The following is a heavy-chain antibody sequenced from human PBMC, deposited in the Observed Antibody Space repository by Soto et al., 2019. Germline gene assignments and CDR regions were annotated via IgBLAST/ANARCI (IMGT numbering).Heavy chain of an antibody. CDR2: IAYDGSNK. Sequence: GGSLRLSCAASGFTFSSYGMHGVRQAPGKGLEWVAVIAYDGSNKYYADSVKGRFTISRDNPKNTLYLQMNSLRAEDTAVYYCARGLYYYDSSGYYGAFDIWGQGTMVTVSS. D-gene: IGHD3-22*01. V-gene: IGHV3-30*03. CDR3: ARGLYYYDSSGYYGAFDI. CDR1: GFTFSSYG. J-gene: IGHJ3*02.